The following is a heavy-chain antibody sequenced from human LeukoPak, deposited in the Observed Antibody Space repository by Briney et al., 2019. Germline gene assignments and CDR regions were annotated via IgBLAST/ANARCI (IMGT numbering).Heavy chain of an antibody. Sequence: ETLSLTCAVYGGSFSGYYWSWVRQSPGKGLEWVANIKHDGSEKYYVDSVKGRFTISRDNAKNSLYLQMNSLRAEDTAIYYCASAPGLGYWGQGTLVTVSS. CDR3: ASAPGLGY. V-gene: IGHV3-7*01. J-gene: IGHJ4*02. D-gene: IGHD3-16*01. CDR1: GGSFSGYY. CDR2: IKHDGSEK.